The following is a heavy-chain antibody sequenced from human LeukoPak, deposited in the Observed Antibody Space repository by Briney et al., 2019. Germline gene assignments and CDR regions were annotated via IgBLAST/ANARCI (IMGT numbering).Heavy chain of an antibody. D-gene: IGHD1-1*01. V-gene: IGHV1-2*02. CDR1: GYTFTGYY. CDR3: ASTTGTTQSDAFDI. J-gene: IGHJ3*02. Sequence: ASVKVSCKASGYTFTGYYMHLVRQAPGQGLEWMGWINPNSGGTNYAQKFQGRVTMTRDTSISTAYMELSRLRSDDTAVYYCASTTGTTQSDAFDIWVQGTMVTVSS. CDR2: INPNSGGT.